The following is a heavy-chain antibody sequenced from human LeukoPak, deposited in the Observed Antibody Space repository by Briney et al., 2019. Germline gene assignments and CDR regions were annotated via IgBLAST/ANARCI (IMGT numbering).Heavy chain of an antibody. V-gene: IGHV3-30*18. CDR2: ISYDGSNK. J-gene: IGHJ4*02. CDR1: GFTFSSYG. D-gene: IGHD6-19*01. Sequence: GRSLRLSCAASGFTFSSYGMHWVRQAPGKGLEWVAVISYDGSNKYYADSVKGRFTISRDNSKNTLYLQMNSLRAEDTAVYYCAKGTPGYSSGWLDYWGQGTLVTVSS. CDR3: AKGTPGYSSGWLDY.